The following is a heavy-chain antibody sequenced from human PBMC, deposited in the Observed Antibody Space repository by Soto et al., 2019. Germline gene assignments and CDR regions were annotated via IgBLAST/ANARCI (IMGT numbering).Heavy chain of an antibody. CDR2: INSAGAT. CDR1: GFTFSSYD. CDR3: AREGGYCTISSCYRNGMDV. V-gene: IGHV3-13*01. J-gene: IGHJ6*02. Sequence: HPGGSLRLSCEAFGFTFSSYDMHWVRQVTGKGLEWVSTINSAGATYYSDSVKGRFTISRENAKSSLYLQMNSLRAGDTAVYYCAREGGYCTISSCYRNGMDVWGRGTTVTVSS. D-gene: IGHD2-2*01.